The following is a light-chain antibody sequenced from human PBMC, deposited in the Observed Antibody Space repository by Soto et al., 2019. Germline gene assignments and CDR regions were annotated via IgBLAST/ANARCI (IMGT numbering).Light chain of an antibody. CDR3: QQYGSSLPWT. Sequence: EIVLTQSPGTLSLSPGERATLSCRASQSVSSYFAWYQQKPGQAPRLLIYGASTRATGIPDRFSGSGSGTDFTLTISRLEPEDFAVFYCQQYGSSLPWTFGQGTKVEIK. J-gene: IGKJ1*01. CDR1: QSVSSY. CDR2: GAS. V-gene: IGKV3-20*01.